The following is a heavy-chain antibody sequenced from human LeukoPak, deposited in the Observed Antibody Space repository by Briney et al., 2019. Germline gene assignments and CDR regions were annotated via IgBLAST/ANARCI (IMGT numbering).Heavy chain of an antibody. J-gene: IGHJ4*02. D-gene: IGHD3-22*01. CDR2: IYSGGDT. CDR1: GFTVSNIY. Sequence: QPGGSLRLSCAASGFTVSNIYMTWVRQAPGKGLEWVSVIYSGGDTYYAESVKGRFTISRDNFKNTLYLQMNSLRAEDTAVYYCARDGVYYYDSSGYSHFDYWGQGTLVTVSS. CDR3: ARDGVYYYDSSGYSHFDY. V-gene: IGHV3-66*02.